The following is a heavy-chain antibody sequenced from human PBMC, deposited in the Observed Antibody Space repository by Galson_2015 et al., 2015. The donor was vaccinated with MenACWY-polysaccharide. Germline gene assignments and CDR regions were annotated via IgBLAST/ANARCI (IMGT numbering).Heavy chain of an antibody. CDR1: GFSFSSYG. V-gene: IGHV3-30*18. J-gene: IGHJ4*01. D-gene: IGHD6-19*01. CDR2: MTYDGSDQ. Sequence: SLRLSCAASGFSFSSYGMHWVRQAPGRGLEWVTYMTYDGSDQNYARSVRGRFTISRDNSKGMLYLQMESLRPEDTAVYYCAKREARNSGPFDLWGHGTLVTVSS. CDR3: AKREARNSGPFDL.